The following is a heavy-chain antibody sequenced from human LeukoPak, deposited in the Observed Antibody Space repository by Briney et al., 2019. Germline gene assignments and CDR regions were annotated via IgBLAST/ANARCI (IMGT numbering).Heavy chain of an antibody. Sequence: PGGSLRLSCAASGFTFSSYSMSWVRQAPGKGLEWVSSISSSSYIYYADSVKGRFTISRDNARNSLYLQMNSLRAEDTAVYYCARDITGGFDDYWGQGTLVTVSS. CDR3: ARDITGGFDDY. D-gene: IGHD1-20*01. CDR1: GFTFSSYS. CDR2: ISSSSYI. J-gene: IGHJ4*02. V-gene: IGHV3-21*01.